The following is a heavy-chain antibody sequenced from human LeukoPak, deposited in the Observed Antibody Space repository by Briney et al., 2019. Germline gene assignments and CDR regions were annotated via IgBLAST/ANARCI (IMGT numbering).Heavy chain of an antibody. J-gene: IGHJ4*02. V-gene: IGHV3-7*01. CDR3: ARLFGGVTTFDY. CDR1: AFTFSTYW. Sequence: GESLRLSCAGSAFTFSTYWMSWVRQGPGKGLEWVASINPDGYVKKYVDSVNGRFTISRDNAKNSLFLQMNSLRAEDTAVYYCARLFGGVTTFDYWGQGTLVSVS. D-gene: IGHD4-17*01. CDR2: INPDGYVK.